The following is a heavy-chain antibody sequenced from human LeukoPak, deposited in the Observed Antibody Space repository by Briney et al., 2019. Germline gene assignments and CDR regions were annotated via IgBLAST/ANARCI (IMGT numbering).Heavy chain of an antibody. CDR2: ISSSSSYI. CDR1: GFTFSSYG. CDR3: ARVATMIVVDDAFDI. D-gene: IGHD3-22*01. V-gene: IGHV3-21*01. J-gene: IGHJ3*02. Sequence: GGSLRLSCAASGFTFSSYGMHWVRQAPGKGLEWVSSISSSSSYIYYADSVKGRFTISRDNAKNSLYLQMNSLRAEDTAVYYCARVATMIVVDDAFDIWGQGTMVTVSS.